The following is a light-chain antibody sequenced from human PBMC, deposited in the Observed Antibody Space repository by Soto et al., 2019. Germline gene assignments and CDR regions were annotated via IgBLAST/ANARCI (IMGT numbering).Light chain of an antibody. CDR3: QAYDTSLRAWV. Sequence: NFMLTQPHSVSESPGKTVTISCTRSSGSIASNSVQWYQQRPGSAPTTVIYEGKQRPSGVPDRFSGSKSGTSASLAITGLQAEDEGDYYCQAYDTSLRAWVFGGGTQLTVL. CDR2: EGK. J-gene: IGLJ3*02. CDR1: SGSIASNS. V-gene: IGLV6-57*04.